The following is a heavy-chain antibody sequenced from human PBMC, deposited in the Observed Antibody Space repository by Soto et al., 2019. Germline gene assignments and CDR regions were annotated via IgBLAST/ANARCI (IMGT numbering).Heavy chain of an antibody. CDR3: ARDRRPSIYSGLAV. CDR1: GFTFSDYA. Sequence: GGSLRLSCAASGFTFSDYAMSWVRQAPGKGLEWVSAIDGSSATTNYADSVKGRFTISRDNSKNTLFLHMSGLRAEDTAVYYFARDRRPSIYSGLAVWGQGTTVTVSS. J-gene: IGHJ6*02. CDR2: IDGSSATT. V-gene: IGHV3-23*01. D-gene: IGHD2-2*01.